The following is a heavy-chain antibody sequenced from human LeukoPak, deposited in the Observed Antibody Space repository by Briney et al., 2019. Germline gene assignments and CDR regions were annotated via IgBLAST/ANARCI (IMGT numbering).Heavy chain of an antibody. CDR1: GGSISSHY. CDR2: IYYSGST. D-gene: IGHD4-17*01. J-gene: IGHJ6*03. V-gene: IGHV4-59*11. Sequence: PSETLSLTCTVSGGSISSHYWSWIRQPPGKGLEWIGYIYYSGSTNYNPSLKSRVTISVDTSKNQFSLKLSSVTAADTAVYYCARNQDYGSYYHYYMDVWGKGTTVTVSS. CDR3: ARNQDYGSYYHYYMDV.